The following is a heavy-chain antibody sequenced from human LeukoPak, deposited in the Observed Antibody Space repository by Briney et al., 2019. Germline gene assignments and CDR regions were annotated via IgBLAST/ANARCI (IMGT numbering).Heavy chain of an antibody. J-gene: IGHJ4*02. CDR2: IYYSGST. CDR3: ARGGSCIAAPHY. V-gene: IGHV4-31*03. D-gene: IGHD6-6*01. Sequence: PSETLSLTCTVSGGSISSGGYYWSWIRQHPGKGLEWIGYIYYSGSTYYNPSLKSRVTISVDTSKNQFSLKLSSVTAADTAVYYCARGGSCIAAPHYWGQGTLVTVSS. CDR1: GGSISSGGYY.